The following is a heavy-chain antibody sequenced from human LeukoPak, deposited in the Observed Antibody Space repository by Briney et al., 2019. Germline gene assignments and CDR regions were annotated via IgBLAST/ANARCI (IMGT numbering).Heavy chain of an antibody. Sequence: GGSLRLSCAAYGFTFSSYEMNWVRQAPGKGLEWVSYISSSGSTIYYADSVKGRFTISRDNAKNSLYLQMNSLRAEDTAVYYCARISASQWAFDIWGQGTMVTVSS. CDR3: ARISASQWAFDI. D-gene: IGHD2-8*01. CDR2: ISSSGSTI. J-gene: IGHJ3*02. V-gene: IGHV3-48*03. CDR1: GFTFSSYE.